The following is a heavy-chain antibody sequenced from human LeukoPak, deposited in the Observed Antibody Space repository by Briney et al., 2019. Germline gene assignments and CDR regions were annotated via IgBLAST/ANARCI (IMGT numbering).Heavy chain of an antibody. V-gene: IGHV3-30*02. CDR2: IRYDGSNK. Sequence: TVGSLRLSCAASGFTFSSYGMHWVRQAPGKGLEWVAFIRYDGSNKYYADSVKGRFTISRDNSKNTLYLQMTSLRAEDTAVYYSAIVFWSGRTYDYWGQGTLVSVFS. CDR1: GFTFSSYG. D-gene: IGHD3-3*01. CDR3: AIVFWSGRTYDY. J-gene: IGHJ4*02.